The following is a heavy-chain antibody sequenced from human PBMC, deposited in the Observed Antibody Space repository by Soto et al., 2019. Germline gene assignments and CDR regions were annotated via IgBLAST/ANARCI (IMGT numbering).Heavy chain of an antibody. CDR2: IYYGGST. CDR3: ARRLDTAMDKYHFDY. J-gene: IGHJ4*02. Sequence: SETLSLTCTVSGGSVSSSSYYWGWIRQPPGKGLEWIGSIYYGGSTYYNPSLKGRVTISVDTSKNQFSLKLSSVTAADTAVYYCARRLDTAMDKYHFDYWGQGTLVTVSS. V-gene: IGHV4-39*01. CDR1: GGSVSSSSYY. D-gene: IGHD5-18*01.